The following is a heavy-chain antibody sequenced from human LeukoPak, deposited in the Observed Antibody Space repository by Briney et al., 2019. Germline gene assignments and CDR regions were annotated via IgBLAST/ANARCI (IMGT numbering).Heavy chain of an antibody. J-gene: IGHJ4*02. V-gene: IGHV4-4*07. CDR1: GGSINSYY. CDR2: IYTSGST. Sequence: PSETLSLTCTVSGGSINSYYWSWIRQPAGKGLEWIGRIYTSGSTNYNPSLKSRVTMSVDTSKNQFSLKLSSVTAADTAMYYCARGHGDYLAVSDYWGQGTLVTVSS. CDR3: ARGHGDYLAVSDY. D-gene: IGHD4-17*01.